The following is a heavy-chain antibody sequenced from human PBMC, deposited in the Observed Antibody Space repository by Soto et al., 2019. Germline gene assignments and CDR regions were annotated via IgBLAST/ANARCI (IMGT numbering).Heavy chain of an antibody. J-gene: IGHJ4*02. CDR1: GGSISGYF. CDR2: INHSGIT. CDR3: VRGPYNYNSRYFDY. Sequence: SETLSLTCIVSGGSISGYFWTWIRQPPGKGLEWLAEINHSGITNYNPSVESRVSMSVDTSKNQFSLRLYSVTAADTAVYYCVRGPYNYNSRYFDYWGQGTLVTVSS. V-gene: IGHV4-34*01. D-gene: IGHD1-1*01.